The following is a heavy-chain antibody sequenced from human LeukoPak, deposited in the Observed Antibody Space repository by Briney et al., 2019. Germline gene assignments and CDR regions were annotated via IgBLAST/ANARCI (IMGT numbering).Heavy chain of an antibody. D-gene: IGHD6-13*01. CDR3: AKDRIAAADPSDY. J-gene: IGHJ4*02. Sequence: TGGSLRLSCAASGFTFSSNAMSWVRQAPGKGLEWVSAISGSGGSTYYADAVKGRFTISRDNSKNTLYLQMNSLRAEDTAVYYCAKDRIAAADPSDYWGQGTLVTVSS. V-gene: IGHV3-23*01. CDR1: GFTFSSNA. CDR2: ISGSGGST.